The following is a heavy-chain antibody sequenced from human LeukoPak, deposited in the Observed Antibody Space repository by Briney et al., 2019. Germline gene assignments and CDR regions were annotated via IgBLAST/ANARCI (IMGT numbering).Heavy chain of an antibody. CDR3: AKTGGGSNYYYHYHMDV. CDR2: ISGSGGST. Sequence: GGSLRLSCAASGFTFSNYGMSWVRQAPGKGLEWVSAISGSGGSTYYADSVKGRFTISRDNSKNTLYLQMNSLRAEDTAVYYCAKTGGGSNYYYHYHMDVWGKGTTVTISS. J-gene: IGHJ6*03. D-gene: IGHD3-10*01. V-gene: IGHV3-23*01. CDR1: GFTFSNYG.